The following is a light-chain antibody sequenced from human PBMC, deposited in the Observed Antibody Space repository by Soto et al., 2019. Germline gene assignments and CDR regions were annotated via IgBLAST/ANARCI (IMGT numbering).Light chain of an antibody. V-gene: IGKV3-11*01. Sequence: EIVLTQSPATLSLSPGKRATLSCRASQSVSSYLAWYQQKPGQAPRLLIYDASKRATGIPARFSGSGSGTDFTLTISSLEPEDFGVYYCQQRSNWPPTWTFGQGTKVEIK. J-gene: IGKJ1*01. CDR2: DAS. CDR1: QSVSSY. CDR3: QQRSNWPPTWT.